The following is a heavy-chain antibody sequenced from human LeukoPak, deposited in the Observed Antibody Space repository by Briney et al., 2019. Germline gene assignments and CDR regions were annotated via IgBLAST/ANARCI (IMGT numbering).Heavy chain of an antibody. CDR1: GYTFTSYD. CDR2: ISAYNGNT. D-gene: IGHD3-22*01. J-gene: IGHJ4*02. V-gene: IGHV1-18*01. Sequence: ASVKVSCKASGYTFTSYDINWVRQATGQGLEWMGWISAYNGNTNYAQKLQGRVTMTTDTSTSTAYMELRSLRSDDTAVYYCARLSAYYYDSSGYPQYDYWGQGTLVTVSS. CDR3: ARLSAYYYDSSGYPQYDY.